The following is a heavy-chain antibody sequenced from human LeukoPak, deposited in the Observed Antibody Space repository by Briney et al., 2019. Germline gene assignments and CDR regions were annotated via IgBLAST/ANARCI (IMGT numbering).Heavy chain of an antibody. V-gene: IGHV4-59*01. CDR3: ARGRYGWLPFDY. J-gene: IGHJ4*02. D-gene: IGHD3-16*01. CDR1: GGSMSSYY. CDR2: IYYSGST. Sequence: SETLSLTCTVSGGSMSSYYWSWIRQPPGKGLEWIGYIYYSGSTNYNPSLKSRVTISVDTSKNQFTLKLSSVTAADTAVYYCARGRYGWLPFDYWGQGTLVTLSS.